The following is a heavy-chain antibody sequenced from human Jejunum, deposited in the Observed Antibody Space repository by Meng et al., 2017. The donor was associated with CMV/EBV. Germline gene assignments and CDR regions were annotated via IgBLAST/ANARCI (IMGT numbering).Heavy chain of an antibody. CDR3: ARGPLNTDHYYDY. Sequence: VSGDSIGGSRHYWGWIRRPPEQRPEWIGSIYYGGNTYYNPSLKSPVTMSVDTSKTQFSLQLRSVTAADTAIYYCARGPLNTDHYYDYWGQGTLVTVSS. CDR2: IYYGGNT. D-gene: IGHD4-11*01. V-gene: IGHV4-39*07. J-gene: IGHJ4*02. CDR1: GDSIGGSRHY.